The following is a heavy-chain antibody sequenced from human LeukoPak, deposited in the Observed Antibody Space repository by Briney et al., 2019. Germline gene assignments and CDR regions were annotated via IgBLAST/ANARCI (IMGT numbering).Heavy chain of an antibody. CDR1: VGTFSSYA. CDR2: IIPIFGTA. V-gene: IGHV1-69*05. Sequence: GASVRVSCKASVGTFSSYAISWVRQAPGQGLEWMGGIIPIFGTANYAQKFQGRVTITTDESTSTAYMELSSLRSEDTAVYYCARESVGSSYPGDYYYYYMDVWGKGTTVTVSS. J-gene: IGHJ6*03. D-gene: IGHD2-15*01. CDR3: ARESVGSSYPGDYYYYYMDV.